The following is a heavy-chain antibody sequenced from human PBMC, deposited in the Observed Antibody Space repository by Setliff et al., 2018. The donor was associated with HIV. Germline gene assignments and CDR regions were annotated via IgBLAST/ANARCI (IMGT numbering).Heavy chain of an antibody. Sequence: PSETLSLTCTVSGGSISSGIYYWSWIRQPAGKGLEWIGHIYTSGSTDYNPSLKSRVTISGDTSKNQFSLKLSSVTAAGTAVYYCARHDITLVRGLVWGQGTTVTVSS. CDR1: GGSISSGIYY. CDR2: IYTSGST. CDR3: ARHDITLVRGLV. D-gene: IGHD3-10*01. V-gene: IGHV4-61*09. J-gene: IGHJ6*02.